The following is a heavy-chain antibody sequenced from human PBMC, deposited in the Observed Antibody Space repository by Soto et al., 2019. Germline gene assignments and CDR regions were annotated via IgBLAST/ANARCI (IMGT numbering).Heavy chain of an antibody. CDR2: IWYDGSNK. CDR3: VRDRGRDVGDFDF. Sequence: GGSLRLSCAASGFTFSSYGMHWVRQAPGKGLEWVAVIWYDGSNKYYADSVRGRFTISRDNSKNTLYMQMNSLRAEDTAVYYCVRDRGRDVGDFDFSGQGTLVTVSS. V-gene: IGHV3-33*01. CDR1: GFTFSSYG. D-gene: IGHD3-10*01. J-gene: IGHJ4*02.